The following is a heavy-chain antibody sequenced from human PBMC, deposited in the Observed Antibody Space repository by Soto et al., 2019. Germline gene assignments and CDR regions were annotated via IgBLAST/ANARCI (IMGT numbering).Heavy chain of an antibody. CDR1: GVTLSGSA. Sequence: GGALRLSFGASGVTLSGSAFHWVRPAFGERVGGGGRIRSKANSYATAYAASVTGRFTISRDDSKNTAYLQMNSLKTEDTAVYYCIRHQPKEDYGDYYYYGMDVWGQGTTVTVSS. CDR3: IRHQPKEDYGDYYYYGMDV. D-gene: IGHD4-17*01. J-gene: IGHJ6*02. V-gene: IGHV3-73*01. CDR2: IRSKANSYAT.